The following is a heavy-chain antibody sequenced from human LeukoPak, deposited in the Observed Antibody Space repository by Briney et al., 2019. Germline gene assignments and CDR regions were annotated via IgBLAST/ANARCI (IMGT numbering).Heavy chain of an antibody. V-gene: IGHV4-59*01. CDR2: IYYSGST. D-gene: IGHD2-2*02. CDR3: AREEFVVVPAAISS. Sequence: PSETLSLTCTVSGGSISSYYWSWIRQPPGKGLEWIGYIYYSGSTNYNPSLKSRVTMSVDTSKNQFSLKLSSVTAADTAVYYCAREEFVVVPAAISSWGQGTLVTVSS. J-gene: IGHJ4*02. CDR1: GGSISSYY.